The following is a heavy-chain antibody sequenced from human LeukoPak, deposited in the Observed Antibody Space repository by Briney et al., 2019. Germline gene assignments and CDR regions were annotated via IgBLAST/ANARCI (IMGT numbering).Heavy chain of an antibody. CDR3: AKGKQWLAFDY. Sequence: GGSLRLSCAVSGFTFDDYAMHWVQQAPGKGLEWVSGISWNSGSIGYADSVKGRFTISRDNAKNSLYLQMNSLRAEDTALYYCAKGKQWLAFDYWGQGTLVTVSS. J-gene: IGHJ4*02. CDR2: ISWNSGSI. V-gene: IGHV3-9*01. D-gene: IGHD6-19*01. CDR1: GFTFDDYA.